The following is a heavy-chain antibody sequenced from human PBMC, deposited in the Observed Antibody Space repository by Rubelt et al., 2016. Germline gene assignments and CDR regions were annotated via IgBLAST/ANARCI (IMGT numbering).Heavy chain of an antibody. CDR2: ISGGGST. V-gene: IGHV3-23*01. CDR1: TFTNYV. D-gene: IGHD5-18*01. Sequence: TFTNYVMSWVRQAPGKGLEWVSTISGGGSTYYAASVKGRFTISRDNAKNSLYLQMNSLRAEDTAVYYCARGIQLVPDDYWGQGTLVTVSS. J-gene: IGHJ4*02. CDR3: ARGIQLVPDDY.